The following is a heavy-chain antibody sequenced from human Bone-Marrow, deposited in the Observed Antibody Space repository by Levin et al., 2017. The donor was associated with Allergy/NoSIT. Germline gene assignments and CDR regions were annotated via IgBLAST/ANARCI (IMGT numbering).Heavy chain of an antibody. D-gene: IGHD2-2*01. CDR3: ARGGCSSTSCLDY. CDR1: GFTFGRYY. J-gene: IGHJ4*02. Sequence: ASVKVSCAASGFTFGRYYMHWVRQAPGKGLAWVSYIISDGSNTNYADSVKGRFTIARDNAENALYLQMNSLRAEDTAVYYCARGGCSSTSCLDYWGQGTLVTVSS. CDR2: IISDGSNT. V-gene: IGHV3-74*01.